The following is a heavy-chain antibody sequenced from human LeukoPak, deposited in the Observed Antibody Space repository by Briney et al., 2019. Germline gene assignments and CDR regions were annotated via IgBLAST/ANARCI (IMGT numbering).Heavy chain of an antibody. CDR1: GGTFSSYA. D-gene: IGHD5-24*01. V-gene: IGHV1-69*05. J-gene: IGHJ6*03. CDR3: ARDLRWLQWPYYYYMDV. CDR2: IIPIFGTA. Sequence: SVKVSCKASGGTFSSYAISWVRQAPGQGLEWMGRIIPIFGTANYAQKFQGRVTITTDESTSTAYMELSSLRSEDTVVYYCARDLRWLQWPYYYYMDVWGKGTTVTVSS.